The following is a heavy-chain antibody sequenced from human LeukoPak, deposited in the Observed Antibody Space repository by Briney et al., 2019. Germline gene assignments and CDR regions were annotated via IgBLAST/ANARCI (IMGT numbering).Heavy chain of an antibody. Sequence: PSETLSLTCTVSAGSVSNNNFYWAWIRLPPGKGLEWIGTIYYGGNTYSNPSLTGRVTISVDTSKNQFSLNLSSVTAADTAVYYCARPATVTTSFWYFDLWGRGTLVTVSS. CDR2: IYYGGNT. D-gene: IGHD4-17*01. J-gene: IGHJ2*01. CDR3: ARPATVTTSFWYFDL. CDR1: AGSVSNNNFY. V-gene: IGHV4-39*01.